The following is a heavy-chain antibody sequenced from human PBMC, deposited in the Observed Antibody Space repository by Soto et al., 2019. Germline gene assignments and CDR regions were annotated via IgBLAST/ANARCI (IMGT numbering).Heavy chain of an antibody. CDR3: ARRLGYYYYYYMDV. CDR1: GGSISSGGYY. V-gene: IGHV4-31*03. J-gene: IGHJ6*03. Sequence: QVPLQESGPGLVKPSQTLSLTCTVSGGSISSGGYYWSWIRQHPGKGLEWIGYIYYSGGPYYNPSRQIRVTLTVDTSQNQCSLKLSSVTDADTAVYYCARRLGYYYYYYMDVWGKGTTVTVSS. CDR2: IYYSGGP.